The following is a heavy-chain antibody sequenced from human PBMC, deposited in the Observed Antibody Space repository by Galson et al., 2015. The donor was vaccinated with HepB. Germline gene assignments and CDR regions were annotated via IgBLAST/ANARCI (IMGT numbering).Heavy chain of an antibody. V-gene: IGHV3-48*03. Sequence: SLRLSCAASGFTFSGYEMNWVRQAPGKGLEWVSSISSSGTTTYYTDSVTGRFTVSRDNAKNSLFLEMNSLRAEDTAVYYCARDKGYNYAWGSSGYYYYYGMDVWGQGTTVTVSS. D-gene: IGHD5-18*01. CDR1: GFTFSGYE. CDR2: ISSSGTTT. CDR3: ARDKGYNYAWGSSGYYYYYGMDV. J-gene: IGHJ6*02.